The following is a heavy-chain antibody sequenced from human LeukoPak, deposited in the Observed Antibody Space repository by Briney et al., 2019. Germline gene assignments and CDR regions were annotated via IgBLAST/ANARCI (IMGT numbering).Heavy chain of an antibody. CDR2: ISGSGGST. CDR3: AKESKSTNSRPGYYFDY. D-gene: IGHD4-23*01. J-gene: IGHJ4*02. V-gene: IGHV3-23*01. CDR1: GFTFSSYA. Sequence: GGSLRLSCAASGFTFSSYAMSWVRQAPGKGLEWGAAISGSGGSTYYADSVKDRFTISRDNSKNTLYLQMNSLSAEDTAVYYCAKESKSTNSRPGYYFDYWGQGTLVTVSS.